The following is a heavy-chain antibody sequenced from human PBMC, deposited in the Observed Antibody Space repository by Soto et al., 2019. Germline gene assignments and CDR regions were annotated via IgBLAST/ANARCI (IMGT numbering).Heavy chain of an antibody. CDR3: ARGKYQLLTIDY. J-gene: IGHJ4*02. Sequence: EVQLVESGGGLVQPGGSLRLSCAASGFTVSSNYMSWVRQAPGKGLEWVSVIYSGGSTYYADSVKGRFTISRDNSKNTLYLHMNSLRAEDTAVYYCARGKYQLLTIDYWGQGTLVTVSS. CDR2: IYSGGST. D-gene: IGHD2-2*01. CDR1: GFTVSSNY. V-gene: IGHV3-66*01.